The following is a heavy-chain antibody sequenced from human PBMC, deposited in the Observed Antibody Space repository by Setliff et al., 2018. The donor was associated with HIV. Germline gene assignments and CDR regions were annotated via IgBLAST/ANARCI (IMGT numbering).Heavy chain of an antibody. D-gene: IGHD6-6*01. J-gene: IGHJ4*02. CDR2: IIPMHGIP. V-gene: IGHV1-69*10. CDR3: ARARRMALHPGPGGYSSSSVGLDY. Sequence: GASVKVSCKASGGTFSSYAISWVRQAPGQGLEWMGVIIPMHGIPNSAQKFQGRVTITTDESTSTAYMGLSSLRSEDTAVYYCARARRMALHPGPGGYSSSSVGLDYWGQGTLVTVSS. CDR1: GGTFSSYA.